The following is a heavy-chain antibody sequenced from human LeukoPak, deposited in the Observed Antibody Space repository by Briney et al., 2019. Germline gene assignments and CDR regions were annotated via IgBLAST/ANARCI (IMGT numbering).Heavy chain of an antibody. V-gene: IGHV3-48*01. J-gene: IGHJ4*02. CDR3: AKGPFFYYDSSGYNYYDF. Sequence: GGSLRLSCAASGFTFSSYSMNWVRQAPGKGLEWVSYISSSSTIYYADSVKGRFTISRDNAKNSLYLQMNSLRADDTAVYYCAKGPFFYYDSSGYNYYDFWGQGTLVTVSS. D-gene: IGHD3-22*01. CDR2: ISSSSTI. CDR1: GFTFSSYS.